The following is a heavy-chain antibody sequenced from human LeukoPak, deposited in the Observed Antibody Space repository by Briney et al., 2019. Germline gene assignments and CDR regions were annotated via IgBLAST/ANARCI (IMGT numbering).Heavy chain of an antibody. Sequence: SETLSLTCTVSGGSISPYYWSWVRQPAGKGLEWIGRIYTSGNTNYNPSLESRVTMSVDTSKNQFSLKVNSVTAADTAMYYCVRDAGHQLSRRNYYAMDVWGQGTTVTVSS. J-gene: IGHJ6*02. CDR1: GGSISPYY. CDR3: VRDAGHQLSRRNYYAMDV. V-gene: IGHV4-4*07. D-gene: IGHD2-2*01. CDR2: IYTSGNT.